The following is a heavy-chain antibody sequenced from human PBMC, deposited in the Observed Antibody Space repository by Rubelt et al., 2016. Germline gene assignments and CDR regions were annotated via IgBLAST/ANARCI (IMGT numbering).Heavy chain of an antibody. Sequence: QVQLQESGPGLVKPSQTLSLTCTVSGGSISSGGYYWSWIRQHPGKGLEWIGYIYYSGSTYYNPSLKSRVTISVDTSKNQFSLKLSSVTAADTAVYYCARCGSSGYYPGAFDIWGQGTMVTVSS. CDR1: GGSISSGGYY. CDR2: IYYSGST. CDR3: ARCGSSGYYPGAFDI. V-gene: IGHV4-31*03. J-gene: IGHJ3*02. D-gene: IGHD3-22*01.